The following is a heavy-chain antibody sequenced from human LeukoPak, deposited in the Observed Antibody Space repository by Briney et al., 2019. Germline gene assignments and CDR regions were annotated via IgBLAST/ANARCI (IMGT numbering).Heavy chain of an antibody. Sequence: PGGSLRLSCAVSGFTFSSYAMSWVRQAPGKGLEWVSAISGSGGSTYYADSVKGRFTTSRDNSKNTLYLQMNSLRAEDTAVYYCARRYDTKSRGYYGMDVWGQGTTVTVSS. CDR1: GFTFSSYA. V-gene: IGHV3-23*01. J-gene: IGHJ6*02. CDR3: ARRYDTKSRGYYGMDV. D-gene: IGHD3-22*01. CDR2: ISGSGGST.